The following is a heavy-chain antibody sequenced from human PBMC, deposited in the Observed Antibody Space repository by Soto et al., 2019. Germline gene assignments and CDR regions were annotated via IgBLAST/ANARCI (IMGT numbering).Heavy chain of an antibody. CDR3: ARDQGYSYGLQYFDY. V-gene: IGHV4-31*03. CDR1: GGSISSGGYY. D-gene: IGHD5-18*01. CDR2: IYYSGST. Sequence: SETLSLTCTVSGGSISSGGYYWSWIRQHPGKGLEWIGYIYYSGSTYYNPSLKSRVTISVDTSKNQFSLKLSSVTAADTAVYYCARDQGYSYGLQYFDYWGQGTLVTVSS. J-gene: IGHJ4*02.